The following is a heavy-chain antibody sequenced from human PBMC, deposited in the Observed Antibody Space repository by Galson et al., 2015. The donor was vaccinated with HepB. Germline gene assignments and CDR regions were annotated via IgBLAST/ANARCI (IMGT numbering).Heavy chain of an antibody. CDR3: ARGVPAAMPYYYYYYGMDV. Sequence: SVKVSCKASGGAFSSYAISWVRQAPGQGLEWMGGIIPIFGTANYAQKFQGRVTITADESTSTAYMELSSLRSEDTAVYYCARGVPAAMPYYYYYYGMDVWGQGTTVTVSS. V-gene: IGHV1-69*13. J-gene: IGHJ6*02. D-gene: IGHD2-2*01. CDR2: IIPIFGTA. CDR1: GGAFSSYA.